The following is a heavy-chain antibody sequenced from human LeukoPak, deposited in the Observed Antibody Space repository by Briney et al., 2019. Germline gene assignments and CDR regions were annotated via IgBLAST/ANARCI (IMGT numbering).Heavy chain of an antibody. CDR1: GGSISSYY. V-gene: IGHV4-4*07. CDR3: ARGVLLRQSEFDYYYYYMDV. Sequence: SETLSLTCTVSGGSISSYYWSWIRQPAGKGLEWIGRIYTSGSTNYNPSLKSRVTMSVDTSKNQFSLKLSSVTAADTAVYYCARGVLLRQSEFDYYYYYMDVWGKGTTVTVSS. CDR2: IYTSGST. J-gene: IGHJ6*03. D-gene: IGHD4/OR15-4a*01.